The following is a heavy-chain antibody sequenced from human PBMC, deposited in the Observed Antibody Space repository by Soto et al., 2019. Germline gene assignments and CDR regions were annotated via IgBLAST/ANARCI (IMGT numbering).Heavy chain of an antibody. Sequence: PGESLKISCKGSGYSFTSYWIGWVRQMPGKGLEWMGIIYPGDSDTRYSPSFQGQVTTSADKSISTAYLQWSSLKASDTAMYYCARHVGGYGDYYYYYMEVWGKGTTVTLSS. V-gene: IGHV5-51*01. J-gene: IGHJ6*03. CDR3: ARHVGGYGDYYYYYMEV. CDR1: GYSFTSYW. CDR2: IYPGDSDT. D-gene: IGHD5-12*01.